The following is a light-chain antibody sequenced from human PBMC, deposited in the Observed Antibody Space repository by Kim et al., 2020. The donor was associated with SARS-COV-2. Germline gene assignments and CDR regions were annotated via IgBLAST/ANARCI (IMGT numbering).Light chain of an antibody. CDR2: DAS. J-gene: IGKJ4*01. CDR3: QQRANWPLT. V-gene: IGKV3-11*01. Sequence: EIVLTQSPATLSLSPGERATLSCRASQSVNYFLAWYQQRPGQAPCLLIYDASNRATGIPARFSGSGSGTAFTLTISSLEPEDFAVYYCQQRANWPLTFGGGTKVDIK. CDR1: QSVNYF.